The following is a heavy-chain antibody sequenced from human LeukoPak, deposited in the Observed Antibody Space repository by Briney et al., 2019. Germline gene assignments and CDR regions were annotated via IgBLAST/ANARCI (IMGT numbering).Heavy chain of an antibody. Sequence: SETLSLTCTVSGGSISSSSYYWGWIRQPPGKGLEWIGSIYYSGSTYYNPSLKSRVTISVDTSKNQFSLKLSSVTAADTAVYYCARLIPASLSSGYYFSPNYFDYWGQGTLVTVSS. J-gene: IGHJ4*02. CDR3: ARLIPASLSSGYYFSPNYFDY. CDR2: IYYSGST. CDR1: GGSISSSSYY. D-gene: IGHD3-22*01. V-gene: IGHV4-39*01.